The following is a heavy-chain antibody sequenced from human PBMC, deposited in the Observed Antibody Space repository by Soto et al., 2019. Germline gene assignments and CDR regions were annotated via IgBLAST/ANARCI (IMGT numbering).Heavy chain of an antibody. Sequence: HCYTASGYTFRPYYMSLFRHAPGKGLEWISYIDTSGTKIYYADSVKGRFTITRDNAKNSLYLEMNSLRDEDTAVYYCASLFDMWSGYLYRVDHWGQGTLVTVSS. CDR1: GYTFRPYY. CDR2: IDTSGTKI. D-gene: IGHD6-25*01. J-gene: IGHJ4*02. CDR3: ASLFDMWSGYLYRVDH. V-gene: IGHV3-11*01.